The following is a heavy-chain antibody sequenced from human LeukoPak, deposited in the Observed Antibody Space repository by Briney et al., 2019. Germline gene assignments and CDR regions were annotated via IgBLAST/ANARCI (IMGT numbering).Heavy chain of an antibody. Sequence: VASVKVSCKVSGYTLTELSMHWVRQAPGKGLEWMGGFDPEDGETIYAQKFQGRVTMTEDTSTDTAYMELSSLRSEDTAGYYCAPSPVQLERLGAGAFDIWGQGTMVTVSS. V-gene: IGHV1-24*01. CDR3: APSPVQLERLGAGAFDI. CDR2: FDPEDGET. J-gene: IGHJ3*02. CDR1: GYTLTELS. D-gene: IGHD1-1*01.